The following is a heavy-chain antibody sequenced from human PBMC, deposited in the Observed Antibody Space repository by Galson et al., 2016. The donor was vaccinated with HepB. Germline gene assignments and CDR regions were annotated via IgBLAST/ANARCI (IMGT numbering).Heavy chain of an antibody. D-gene: IGHD1-14*01. CDR2: IYYSGNT. Sequence: SETLPLTCTVSGDSISIRGYYWAWIRQPPGKGLEWIGSIYYSGNTYNNPSLKTRVSMSVDTSKNHFSLELSSVTAADTAVYYCARRTLQPSFDYWGQGTPVSVSS. J-gene: IGHJ4*02. V-gene: IGHV4-39*02. CDR3: ARRTLQPSFDY. CDR1: GDSISIRGYY.